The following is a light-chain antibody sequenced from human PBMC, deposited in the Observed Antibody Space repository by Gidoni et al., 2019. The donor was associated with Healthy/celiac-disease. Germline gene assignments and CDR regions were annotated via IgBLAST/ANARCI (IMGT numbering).Light chain of an antibody. CDR1: QSVSSN. CDR2: GAS. Sequence: EILMTQSPATLSVSPGERATLSCRASQSVSSNLAWYQQKPGQAPRLLIYGASTRATGIPARFSGSGSGTEFTLTISSLQSEDLAVYYCQQYNNWPPTTFGGXTKVEIK. V-gene: IGKV3-15*01. J-gene: IGKJ4*01. CDR3: QQYNNWPPTT.